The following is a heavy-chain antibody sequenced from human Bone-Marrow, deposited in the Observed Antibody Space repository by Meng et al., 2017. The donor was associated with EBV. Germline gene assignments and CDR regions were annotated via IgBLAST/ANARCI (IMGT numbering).Heavy chain of an antibody. CDR1: VGSINRSNC. J-gene: IGHJ4*02. D-gene: IGHD6-19*01. V-gene: IGHV4-4*02. Sequence: QVQVQESGPGLGKPSGTLSLTCAVFVGSINRSNCCVWVRQPPGKGLGCIGEIYHSGGTNPSLQSRVTISVDKAKNHFSLKLRSVTAADTAVYYCARNLLALAVNEDYFDFRGQGSLVTVSS. CDR2: IYHSGGT. CDR3: ARNLLALAVNEDYFDF.